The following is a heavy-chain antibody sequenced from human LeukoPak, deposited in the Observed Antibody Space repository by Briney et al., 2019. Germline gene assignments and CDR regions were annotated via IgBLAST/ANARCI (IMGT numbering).Heavy chain of an antibody. CDR2: IYYSGST. D-gene: IGHD2-15*01. J-gene: IGHJ6*03. CDR3: ARQFYQVPSGGYYYYYYMDV. Sequence: PSETLSLTCTVSGGSISSSSYYWGWIRQPPGKGLEWIGSIYYSGSTYYNPSLKSRVTISVDTSKNQFSLKLSSVTAADTAVYYCARQFYQVPSGGYYYYYYMDVWGKGTTVTVSS. V-gene: IGHV4-39*01. CDR1: GGSISSSSYY.